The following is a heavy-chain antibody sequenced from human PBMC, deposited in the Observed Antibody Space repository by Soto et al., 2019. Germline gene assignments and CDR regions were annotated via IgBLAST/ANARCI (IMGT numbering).Heavy chain of an antibody. CDR1: GFTFSSYA. V-gene: IGHV3-23*01. Sequence: TGGSLRLSCAASGFTFSSYAMSWVRQAPGKGLEWVSAISGSGGSTYYADSVKGRFTISRDNSKNTLYLQMNSLRAEDTAVYYCAKEGMRTDSSSWYRAGNWFDPWAQGNLVPVSS. CDR2: ISGSGGST. J-gene: IGHJ5*02. D-gene: IGHD6-13*01. CDR3: AKEGMRTDSSSWYRAGNWFDP.